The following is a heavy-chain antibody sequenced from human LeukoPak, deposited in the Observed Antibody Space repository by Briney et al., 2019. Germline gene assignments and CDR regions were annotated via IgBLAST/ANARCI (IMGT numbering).Heavy chain of an antibody. V-gene: IGHV1-2*06. CDR2: INPNSGGT. CDR1: GYTFTDYY. D-gene: IGHD3-10*01. Sequence: GASVKVSCKASGYTFTDYYMHWVRQAPGQGLEWMGRINPNSGGTNYAQKFQGRVTMTRDTSISTAYMELSSLRSDDTAFYCCARAPPNSGSYYRLHSWFDPWGQGALVTVSS. J-gene: IGHJ5*02. CDR3: ARAPPNSGSYYRLHSWFDP.